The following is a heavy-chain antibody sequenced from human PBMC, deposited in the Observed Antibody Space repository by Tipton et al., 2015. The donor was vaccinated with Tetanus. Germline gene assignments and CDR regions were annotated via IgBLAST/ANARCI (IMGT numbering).Heavy chain of an antibody. CDR1: GFTFSSYA. Sequence: SLRLSCAASGFTFSSYAMHWVRQAPGKGLEWVAVISYDGSHKYYADSVKGRFSISRDNAENSLFLQMNSLRAEDTAVYYCARTSGYFRSGAYIDVWGRGTLVTVSS. CDR3: ARTSGYFRSGAYIDV. V-gene: IGHV3-30*03. D-gene: IGHD3-10*01. J-gene: IGHJ2*01. CDR2: ISYDGSHK.